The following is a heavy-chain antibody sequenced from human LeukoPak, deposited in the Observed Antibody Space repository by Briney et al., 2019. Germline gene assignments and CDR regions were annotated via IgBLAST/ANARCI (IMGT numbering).Heavy chain of an antibody. Sequence: VASVKVSCKASGGTFSSYAISWVRQAPGQGLEWMGRSIPILGIANYAQKFQGRVTITADKSTSTAYMELSSLRSEDTAVYYCARDQDPRSIAAVHGDIWGQGTMVTVSS. CDR3: ARDQDPRSIAAVHGDI. J-gene: IGHJ3*02. CDR1: GGTFSSYA. V-gene: IGHV1-69*04. CDR2: SIPILGIA. D-gene: IGHD6-13*01.